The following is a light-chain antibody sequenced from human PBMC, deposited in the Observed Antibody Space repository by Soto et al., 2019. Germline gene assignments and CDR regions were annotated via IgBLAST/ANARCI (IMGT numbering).Light chain of an antibody. V-gene: IGKV3-11*01. CDR2: DAS. CDR1: QSVSSY. Sequence: EIVLTQSPATLSLSPGERATLSCRASQSVSSYLSWYQQKPGQAPRLLIYDASNRATGIPARFRGSGSGTDFTLTVSSLEPEDFAVYYFQQRSNWPLTFGGGTKVESK. CDR3: QQRSNWPLT. J-gene: IGKJ4*01.